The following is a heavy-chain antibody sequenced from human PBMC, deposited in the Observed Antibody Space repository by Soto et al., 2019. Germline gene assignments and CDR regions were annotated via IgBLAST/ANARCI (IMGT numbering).Heavy chain of an antibody. V-gene: IGHV5-51*01. D-gene: IGHD4-17*01. CDR2: IYPGDSDT. CDR1: GYSFTSYW. CDR3: ARNYGDPVSPGNYYYGMDV. J-gene: IGHJ6*02. Sequence: PGESLKISCKGSGYSFTSYWIGWVRQMPGKGLEWMGIIYPGDSDTRYSPSFQGQVTISADKSISTAYLQWSSLKASDTAMYYCARNYGDPVSPGNYYYGMDVWGQGTTVTVSS.